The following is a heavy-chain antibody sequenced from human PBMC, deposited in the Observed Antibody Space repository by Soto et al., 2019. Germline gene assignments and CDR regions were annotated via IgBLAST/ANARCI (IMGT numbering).Heavy chain of an antibody. Sequence: HPGGSLRLSCAASGFTFSSYGMHWVRQAPGKGLEWVAVISYDGSNKYYADSVKGRFTISRDNSKNTLYLQMNSLRAEDTAVYYCAKDPYYYDSSGYPALQHWGQGTLVTVSS. V-gene: IGHV3-30*18. CDR3: AKDPYYYDSSGYPALQH. CDR2: ISYDGSNK. D-gene: IGHD3-22*01. CDR1: GFTFSSYG. J-gene: IGHJ1*01.